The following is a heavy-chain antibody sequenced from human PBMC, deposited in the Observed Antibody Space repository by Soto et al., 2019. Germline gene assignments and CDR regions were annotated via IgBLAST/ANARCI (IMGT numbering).Heavy chain of an antibody. CDR3: ARGSIVHYFDY. Sequence: SETLSLTCTVSGGSISSYYWIWIRQPPGKGLEWIGYIYYSGSTNYNPSLKSRVTISVDTSKNQFSLKLSSVTATDTAVYYCARGSIVHYFDYWGQGTLVTVSS. D-gene: IGHD3-22*01. CDR2: IYYSGST. V-gene: IGHV4-59*01. CDR1: GGSISSYY. J-gene: IGHJ4*02.